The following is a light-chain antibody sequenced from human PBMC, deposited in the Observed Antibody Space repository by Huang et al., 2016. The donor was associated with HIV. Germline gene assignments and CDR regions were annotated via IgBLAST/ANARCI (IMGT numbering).Light chain of an antibody. CDR3: QQYDKWPPWT. CDR1: QSVSSN. J-gene: IGKJ1*01. Sequence: EIVMTQSPATLSVSPGERAALSCRASQSVSSNLAWYQQKPGQAPRLLIYGAATRATGIRARFSGSGCGTEFTLTISSLQSEDFAVYYCQQYDKWPPWTFGQGTKVEIK. V-gene: IGKV3-15*01. CDR2: GAA.